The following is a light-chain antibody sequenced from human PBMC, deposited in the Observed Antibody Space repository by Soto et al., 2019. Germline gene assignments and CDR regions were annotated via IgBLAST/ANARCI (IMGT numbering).Light chain of an antibody. J-gene: IGLJ1*01. CDR3: SSYAGSNNFV. CDR2: EVS. Sequence: QSALTQPPSASGSPGQSVTLSCSGTSSDVGGYNYVSWHQQHPGKAPKLMIYEVSKRPSGVPDRFSGSKSGNTAALIVSGLPAEDEADYYCSSYAGSNNFVFGTGTKLTVL. V-gene: IGLV2-8*01. CDR1: SSDVGGYNY.